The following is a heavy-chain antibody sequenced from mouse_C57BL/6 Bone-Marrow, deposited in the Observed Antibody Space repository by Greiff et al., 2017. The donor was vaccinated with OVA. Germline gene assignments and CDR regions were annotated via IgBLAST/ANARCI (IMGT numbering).Heavy chain of an antibody. D-gene: IGHD1-1*01. J-gene: IGHJ4*01. Sequence: QVQLKQSGPGLVQPSQRLSITCTVSGFSLTSYGVHWVRQSPGKGLEWLGVIWSGGSTDYNAAFISRLSISKDNSKSQVFFKMNSLQADDTAIYYCARPIYYYGSSLYAMDYWGQGTSVTVSS. CDR2: IWSGGST. V-gene: IGHV2-2*01. CDR1: GFSLTSYG. CDR3: ARPIYYYGSSLYAMDY.